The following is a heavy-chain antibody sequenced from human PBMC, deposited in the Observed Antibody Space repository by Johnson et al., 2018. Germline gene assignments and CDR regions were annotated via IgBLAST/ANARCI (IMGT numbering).Heavy chain of an antibody. D-gene: IGHD6-13*01. J-gene: IGHJ3*02. V-gene: IGHV3-30-3*01. CDR3: ARDYSSSWYGDDAFDI. Sequence: QVQLVQSGGGVVQPGRSLRLSCAASGFTFSSYAMHWVRQAPGKGLEWVAVISYDGSNKYYADSVKGRFTISRDNSKNTLYLQMNSLRAEDTAVYYWARDYSSSWYGDDAFDIWGQGTMVTVSS. CDR2: ISYDGSNK. CDR1: GFTFSSYA.